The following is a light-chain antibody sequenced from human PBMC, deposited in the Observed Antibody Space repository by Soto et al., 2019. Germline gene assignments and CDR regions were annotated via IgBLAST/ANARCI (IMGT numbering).Light chain of an antibody. CDR2: SAS. V-gene: IGKV3-20*01. J-gene: IGKJ3*01. CDR1: QSVRTY. CDR3: QQYSASPRT. Sequence: ESVLTQSPVTLSLSPGERATLSCRASQSVRTYLAWYQVKPGQAPRLLIHSASTRAPGIPDRFSASGAGTDFTLTISRLEPEDSAVYYCQQYSASPRTFGPGTKVDIK.